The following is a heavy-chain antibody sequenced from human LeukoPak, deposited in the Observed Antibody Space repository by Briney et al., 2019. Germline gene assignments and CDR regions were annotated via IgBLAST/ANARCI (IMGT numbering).Heavy chain of an antibody. Sequence: PGRSLRLSCAASGFTFSSYAMHWIRQAPDKGLEWVAVISYDGSNKYYADSVKGRFTISRDKSKNTLYLQMNSLRAEGTAVYYCARDSGFGGIAVAGSYYGLDVWGQGTTVTVSS. V-gene: IGHV3-30*14. D-gene: IGHD6-19*01. CDR3: ARDSGFGGIAVAGSYYGLDV. CDR1: GFTFSSYA. CDR2: ISYDGSNK. J-gene: IGHJ6*02.